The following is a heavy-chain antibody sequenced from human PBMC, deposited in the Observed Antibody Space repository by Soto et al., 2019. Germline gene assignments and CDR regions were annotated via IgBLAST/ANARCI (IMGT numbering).Heavy chain of an antibody. Sequence: QVQLVQSGAEVKKPGSSVKVSCKASGGTFSSYAISWVRQAPGQGLEWMGGIIPIFGTANYAQKFQGRVTITADESTSTAYMELSSLRSEDTAVYYCARDGSGPAAMSGYYYYGMDVWGQGTTVTVSS. J-gene: IGHJ6*02. V-gene: IGHV1-69*01. D-gene: IGHD2-2*01. CDR2: IIPIFGTA. CDR1: GGTFSSYA. CDR3: ARDGSGPAAMSGYYYYGMDV.